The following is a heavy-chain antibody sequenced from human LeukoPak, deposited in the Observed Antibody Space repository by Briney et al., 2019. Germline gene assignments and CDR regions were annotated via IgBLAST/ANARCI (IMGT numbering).Heavy chain of an antibody. Sequence: PSETLSLTCAVYGGSFSGYYWSWIRQPPGKGLEWIGEINHSGSTNYNPSLKSRVTISVDTSKNHFSLKLNSVTAADTAIYYCARFIYGSGNDYWGQGTLVTVSS. V-gene: IGHV4-34*01. J-gene: IGHJ4*02. CDR1: GGSFSGYY. CDR2: INHSGST. D-gene: IGHD3-10*01. CDR3: ARFIYGSGNDY.